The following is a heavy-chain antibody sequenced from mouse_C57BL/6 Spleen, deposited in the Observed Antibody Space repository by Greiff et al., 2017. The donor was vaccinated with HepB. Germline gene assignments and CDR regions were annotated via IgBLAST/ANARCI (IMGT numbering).Heavy chain of an antibody. D-gene: IGHD2-4*01. Sequence: VQLQQSGPELVKPGASVKISCKASGYAFSSSWMNWVKQRPGKGLEWIGRIYPGDGDTNYNGKFKGKATLTADKSSSTAYMQLSSLTSEDSAVYVCATYDYDEWYFDVWGTGTTVTVSS. J-gene: IGHJ1*03. CDR1: GYAFSSSW. V-gene: IGHV1-82*01. CDR3: ATYDYDEWYFDV. CDR2: IYPGDGDT.